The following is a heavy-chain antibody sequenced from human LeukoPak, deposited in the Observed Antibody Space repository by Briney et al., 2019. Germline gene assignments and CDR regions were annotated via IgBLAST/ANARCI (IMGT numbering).Heavy chain of an antibody. J-gene: IGHJ4*02. CDR2: IYYSGST. Sequence: SETLSLTCTVSGGSISSSSYYWGWIRQPPGGGLEWIGSIYYSGSTYYNPSLKSRVTISVDTSKNQFSLKLSSVTAADMAVYYCARHGGGYCSGGSCYVDYWGQGTLVTVSS. CDR3: ARHGGGYCSGGSCYVDY. CDR1: GGSISSSSYY. V-gene: IGHV4-39*01. D-gene: IGHD2-15*01.